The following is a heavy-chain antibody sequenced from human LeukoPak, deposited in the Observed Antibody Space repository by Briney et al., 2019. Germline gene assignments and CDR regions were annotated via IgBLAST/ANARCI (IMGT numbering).Heavy chain of an antibody. D-gene: IGHD3-9*01. CDR3: ARSLTGYSNFDY. Sequence: SETLSLTCTVSGGSISNYYWSWIRQPPGKGLEWIGYFHYSGSTNYNPSLKSRVTISVDKSKNQFSLKLSSVTAADTAVYYCARSLTGYSNFDYWGQGTLVTVSS. CDR2: FHYSGST. J-gene: IGHJ4*02. CDR1: GGSISNYY. V-gene: IGHV4-59*01.